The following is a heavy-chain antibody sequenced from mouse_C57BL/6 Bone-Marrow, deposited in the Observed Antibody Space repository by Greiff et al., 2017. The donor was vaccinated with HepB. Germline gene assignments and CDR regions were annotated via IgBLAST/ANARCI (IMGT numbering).Heavy chain of an antibody. CDR3: ASLYGLWFAY. V-gene: IGHV5-4*03. Sequence: EVKVVESGGGLVKPGGSLKLSCAASGFTFSSYAMSWVRQTPEKRLEWVATISDGGSYTYYPDNVKGRFTIFRDNAKNNLYLQMSHLKSEDTAMYYCASLYGLWFAYWGQGTLVTVSA. CDR2: ISDGGSYT. CDR1: GFTFSSYA. J-gene: IGHJ3*01. D-gene: IGHD1-1*02.